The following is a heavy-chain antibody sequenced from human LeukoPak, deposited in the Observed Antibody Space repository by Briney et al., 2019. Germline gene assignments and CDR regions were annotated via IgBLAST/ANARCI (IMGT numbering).Heavy chain of an antibody. Sequence: NTSETLSLTCAVSGGSISSSYWWSWIRQPPGKGLEWIGEIYHSGSTNYNLSLRSRVTISVDKSKNQFSLKLNSVTAADTAVYYCARDYCTSTTCPNWFDHWGQGTLVTVSS. CDR1: GGSISSSYW. CDR3: ARDYCTSTTCPNWFDH. J-gene: IGHJ5*02. CDR2: IYHSGST. D-gene: IGHD2-2*01. V-gene: IGHV4-4*02.